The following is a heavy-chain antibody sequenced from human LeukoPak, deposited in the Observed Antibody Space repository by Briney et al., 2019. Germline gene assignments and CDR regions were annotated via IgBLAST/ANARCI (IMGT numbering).Heavy chain of an antibody. CDR3: ARIRCGHSGSVCYNH. Sequence: SETLSLTCGVFGVSINDYYWSWIRQSPGKGLEWIGEISHTEGTRYNPSLESRVTMSVGTSENQLSLKLIFVTAADTAVYYCARIRCGHSGSVCYNHWGLGTLVTVST. CDR2: ISHTEGT. V-gene: IGHV4-34*01. J-gene: IGHJ1*01. D-gene: IGHD3-9*01. CDR1: GVSINDYY.